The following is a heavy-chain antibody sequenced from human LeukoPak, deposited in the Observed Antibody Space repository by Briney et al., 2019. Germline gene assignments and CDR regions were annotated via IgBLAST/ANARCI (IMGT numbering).Heavy chain of an antibody. CDR1: GGTFSSYA. J-gene: IGHJ5*02. Sequence: GASVKVSCKASGGTFSSYAISWVRQAPGQGLEWMGGIIPIFGTANYAQKFQGRVTITADESTSTAYMELSSLRSEDTAVYYCATDPAAGIVNWFDPWGQGTLVTVSS. CDR3: ATDPAAGIVNWFDP. D-gene: IGHD6-13*01. CDR2: IIPIFGTA. V-gene: IGHV1-69*13.